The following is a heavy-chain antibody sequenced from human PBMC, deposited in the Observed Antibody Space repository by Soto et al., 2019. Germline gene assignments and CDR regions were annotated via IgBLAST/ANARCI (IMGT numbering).Heavy chain of an antibody. CDR3: ATSYDTGFDP. CDR1: GYPFIKYG. J-gene: IGHJ5*02. CDR2: IKVDSGYT. V-gene: IGHV1-18*04. Sequence: QLPLVQSAAEVKKPGASVRVSCKAYGYPFIKYGISWIRQAPEQGLEWMGWIKVDSGYTNYAQKFQGRVTMTADTSTDTAFMELRSLRHDDTTVYFCATSYDTGFDPWGQGTLVSVSS. D-gene: IGHD3-9*01.